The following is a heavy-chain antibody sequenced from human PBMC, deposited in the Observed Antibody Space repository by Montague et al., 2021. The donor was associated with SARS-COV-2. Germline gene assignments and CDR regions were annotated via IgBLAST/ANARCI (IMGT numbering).Heavy chain of an antibody. CDR3: AHWDVYYGSGSYYNQVGAFDI. CDR1: GFSLSTSGVG. J-gene: IGHJ3*02. V-gene: IGHV2-5*02. Sequence: PALVKPTQTLTLTCTFSGFSLSTSGVGVGWIRQPPGKALEWLALIYWDDDKRYSPSLKSRLTITKDTSKNQVVLTMTNMDPVDTATYYCAHWDVYYGSGSYYNQVGAFDIWGQGTMVTVSS. CDR2: IYWDDDK. D-gene: IGHD3-10*01.